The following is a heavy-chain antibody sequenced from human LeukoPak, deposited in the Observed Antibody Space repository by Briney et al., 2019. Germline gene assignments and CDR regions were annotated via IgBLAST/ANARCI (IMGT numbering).Heavy chain of an antibody. J-gene: IGHJ4*02. CDR3: ATRPASETYYGVLDY. Sequence: GGSLRLSCEASGLAFSRHAMTWVRQAPGKGLEWVSGITGSGGSTYYAESVKGRFTIPRDNSKNTLYLQMNSLRAEDTAVYYRATRPASETYYGVLDYWGQGTLVTVSS. D-gene: IGHD3-16*01. V-gene: IGHV3-23*01. CDR2: ITGSGGST. CDR1: GLAFSRHA.